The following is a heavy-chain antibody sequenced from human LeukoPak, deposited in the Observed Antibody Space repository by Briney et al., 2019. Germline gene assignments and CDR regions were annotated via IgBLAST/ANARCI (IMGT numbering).Heavy chain of an antibody. CDR2: ISYDGSNK. CDR3: AKDPPYSSSWYGEDYFDY. Sequence: GGSLRLSCAASGFTFSSYGMHWVRQAPGKGLEWVAVISYDGSNKYYADSVKGRFTISRDNSKNTLYLQMNSLRAEDTAVYYCAKDPPYSSSWYGEDYFDYWGQGTLVTVSS. CDR1: GFTFSSYG. V-gene: IGHV3-30*18. D-gene: IGHD6-13*01. J-gene: IGHJ4*02.